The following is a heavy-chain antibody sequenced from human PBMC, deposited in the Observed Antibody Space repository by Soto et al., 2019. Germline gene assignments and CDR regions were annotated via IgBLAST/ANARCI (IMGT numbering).Heavy chain of an antibody. V-gene: IGHV3-9*01. J-gene: IGHJ4*02. CDR1: GFTFDDYA. Sequence: PGGSLRLSCAASGFTFDDYAMHWVRQAPGKGLEWVSGISWNSGSIGYADSVKGRFTISRDNAKNSLYLQMNSLRAEDTALYYCAKDINRAGHDFWSGYSGPTFDYWGQGTLVTVSS. CDR2: ISWNSGSI. D-gene: IGHD3-3*01. CDR3: AKDINRAGHDFWSGYSGPTFDY.